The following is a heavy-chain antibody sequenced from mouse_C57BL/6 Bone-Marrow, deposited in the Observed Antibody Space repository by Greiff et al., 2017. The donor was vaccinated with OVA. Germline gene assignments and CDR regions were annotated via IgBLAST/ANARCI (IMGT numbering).Heavy chain of an antibody. CDR3: ARAYYYYGSSSGYYAMDY. Sequence: EVQRVESGGGLVQPGGSLKLSCAASGFTFSDYYMYWVRQTPEKRLEWVAYISNGGGSTYYPDTVKGRYTISRDNAKNTLYLQMSRLKSEDTAMYYCARAYYYYGSSSGYYAMDYWGQGTSVTVSS. D-gene: IGHD1-1*01. J-gene: IGHJ4*01. CDR2: ISNGGGST. CDR1: GFTFSDYY. V-gene: IGHV5-12*01.